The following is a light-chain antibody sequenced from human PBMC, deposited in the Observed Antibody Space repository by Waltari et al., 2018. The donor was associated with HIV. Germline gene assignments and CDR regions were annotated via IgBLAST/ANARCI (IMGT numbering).Light chain of an antibody. CDR2: EVY. CDR3: CSYAGSSIP. J-gene: IGLJ2*01. Sequence: QSALTQPASVSGSIGQSITISCTGTSSDVGSYNLVSWYQHHPGKAPKLIIYEVYKRPSGVSNRFAGSKSGNTASLTVSVLQAEDEADYYCCSYAGSSIPFGGGTKLTVL. CDR1: SSDVGSYNL. V-gene: IGLV2-23*02.